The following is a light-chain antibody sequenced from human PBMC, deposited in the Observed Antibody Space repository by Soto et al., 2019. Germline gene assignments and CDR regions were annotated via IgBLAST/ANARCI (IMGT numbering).Light chain of an antibody. CDR2: EVS. Sequence: QSVLTQPASVSGSPGQSSTISCTGTSSDVGSHNLVSWYQQHPGKAPKFMIYEVSKRPSGVSNRFSGSKSGNTASLTISGLQAEDEADYYCCSYAGSSTSRVFGTGTKVTVL. CDR1: SSDVGSHNL. CDR3: CSYAGSSTSRV. J-gene: IGLJ1*01. V-gene: IGLV2-23*02.